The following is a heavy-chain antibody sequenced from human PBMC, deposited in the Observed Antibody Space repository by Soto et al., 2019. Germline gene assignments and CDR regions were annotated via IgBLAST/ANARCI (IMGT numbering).Heavy chain of an antibody. D-gene: IGHD1-1*01. CDR1: GYTFTSYG. CDR2: ISAHNGNT. V-gene: IGHV1-18*01. Sequence: QVHLVQSGAEVKKPGASVKVSCKGSGYTFTSYGITWVRQAPGQGLEWMGWISAHNGNTDYAQKLQGRVTVTRDTSPSTASMELRGLRSDATAVYYCARGRYGDYWGQGALVTVSS. J-gene: IGHJ4*02. CDR3: ARGRYGDY.